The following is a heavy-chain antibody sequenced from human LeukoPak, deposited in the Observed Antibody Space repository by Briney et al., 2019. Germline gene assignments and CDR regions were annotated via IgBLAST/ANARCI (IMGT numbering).Heavy chain of an antibody. Sequence: GGSLRLSCAASGFTFSSYSMNWVRQAPGKGLEWVSYISSSSSTIYYADSVKGRFTISRDNAKNSLYLQMNSLRAEDTAVYYCARDVLEYSSSFWGQGTLVTVSS. CDR3: ARDVLEYSSSF. CDR1: GFTFSSYS. CDR2: ISSSSSTI. J-gene: IGHJ4*02. D-gene: IGHD6-6*01. V-gene: IGHV3-48*01.